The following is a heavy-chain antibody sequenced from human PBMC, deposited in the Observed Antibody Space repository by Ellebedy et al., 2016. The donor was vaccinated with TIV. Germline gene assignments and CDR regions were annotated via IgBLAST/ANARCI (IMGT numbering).Heavy chain of an antibody. CDR1: GGTFSSYA. J-gene: IGHJ4*02. Sequence: ASVKVSXXASGGTFSSYAISWVRQAPGQRLEWMGWINAGNGNTKYSQKFQGRVTITRDTSASTAYMELSSLRSEDTAVYYCARVYSGWYAGRLWPENYFDYWGQGTLVTVSS. CDR3: ARVYSGWYAGRLWPENYFDY. V-gene: IGHV1-3*01. D-gene: IGHD6-19*01. CDR2: INAGNGNT.